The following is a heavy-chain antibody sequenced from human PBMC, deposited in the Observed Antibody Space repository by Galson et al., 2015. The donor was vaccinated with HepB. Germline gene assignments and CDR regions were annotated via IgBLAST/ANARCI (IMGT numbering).Heavy chain of an antibody. CDR2: IDWDDDK. CDR3: ARIARSTYTGYDTLDS. J-gene: IGHJ4*02. Sequence: PALVKPTQTLTLTCTFSGFSLATGGMSLTWIRQPPGKALEWLARIDWDDDKYYSTSLETRLTISKDTSRNQVVLTMTNMDPVDTATYYCARIARSTYTGYDTLDSWGQGTLVTVSS. V-gene: IGHV2-70*11. CDR1: GFSLATGGMS. D-gene: IGHD5-12*01.